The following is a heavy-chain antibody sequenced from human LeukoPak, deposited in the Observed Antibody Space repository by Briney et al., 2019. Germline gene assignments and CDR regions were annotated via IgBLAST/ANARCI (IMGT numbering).Heavy chain of an antibody. Sequence: ASVTVSCTASGYTFTGYYMHWVRQAPGQGLEWMRRINPNSGGTNYAQKFQGRVTMTRDTSISTAYMELSRLRSDDTAVYYCARVGWRGDIDYWGQGTLVTVSS. D-gene: IGHD6-19*01. CDR2: INPNSGGT. CDR1: GYTFTGYY. J-gene: IGHJ4*02. V-gene: IGHV1-2*06. CDR3: ARVGWRGDIDY.